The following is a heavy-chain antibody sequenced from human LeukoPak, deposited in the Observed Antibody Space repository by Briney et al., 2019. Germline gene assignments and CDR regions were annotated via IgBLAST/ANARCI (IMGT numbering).Heavy chain of an antibody. Sequence: SETLSLTCAVYGGSFSGYYWSWIRQPPGKGLEWIGEINHSGSTNYNPSLKSRVTISVDTSKNQFSLKLSSVTAADTAVYYCARHLMVRGVMNWFDPWGQGTLVTVSS. CDR1: GGSFSGYY. V-gene: IGHV4-34*01. J-gene: IGHJ5*02. CDR2: INHSGST. CDR3: ARHLMVRGVMNWFDP. D-gene: IGHD3-10*01.